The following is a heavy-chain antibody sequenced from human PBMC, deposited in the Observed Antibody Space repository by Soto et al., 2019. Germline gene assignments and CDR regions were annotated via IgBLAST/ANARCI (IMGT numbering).Heavy chain of an antibody. D-gene: IGHD6-6*01. CDR2: INHSGST. CDR1: GGSFSGYY. Sequence: PSETLSLTCAVYGGSFSGYYWSWIRQPPGKGLEWIGEINHSGSTNYNPSLKSRVTISVDTSKNQFSLKLSSVTAADTAVYYCARGGVVAARRRRTRGFDPWGQGTLVTVSS. V-gene: IGHV4-34*01. CDR3: ARGGVVAARRRRTRGFDP. J-gene: IGHJ5*02.